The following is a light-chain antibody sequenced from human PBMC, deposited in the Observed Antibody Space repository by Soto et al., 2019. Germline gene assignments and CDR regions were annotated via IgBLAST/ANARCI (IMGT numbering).Light chain of an antibody. CDR3: QQYRNYSWT. Sequence: TQSPFTPSSSFTERSTIHFRASQSIHIYLAWYQQRPGKAPKLLIYNATTLESGVPSRFRGKASGTEFTLTISSLQPDDSATYYCQQYRNYSWTFGQGTKVDIK. V-gene: IGKV1-5*01. J-gene: IGKJ1*01. CDR2: NAT. CDR1: QSIHIY.